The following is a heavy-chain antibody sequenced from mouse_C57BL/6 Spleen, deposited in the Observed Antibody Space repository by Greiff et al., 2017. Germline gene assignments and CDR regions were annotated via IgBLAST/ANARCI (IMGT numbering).Heavy chain of an antibody. CDR1: GFTFSDYG. D-gene: IGHD2-2*01. J-gene: IGHJ3*01. V-gene: IGHV5-17*01. CDR2: ISTGSSTI. Sequence: EVQVVESGGGLVKPGGSLKLSCAASGFTFSDYGMHWVRQAPEKGLEWVAYISTGSSTIYYADTVKGRITISRDNAKNTPFLQMTSLRSEDTAMYYCARGEGYDDEFAYWGQGTLVTVSA. CDR3: ARGEGYDDEFAY.